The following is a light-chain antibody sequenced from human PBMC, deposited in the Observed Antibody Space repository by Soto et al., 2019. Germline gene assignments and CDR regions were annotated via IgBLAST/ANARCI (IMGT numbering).Light chain of an antibody. V-gene: IGKV1-5*03. CDR2: KAS. J-gene: IGKJ2*01. CDR3: QQYNSYPHT. Sequence: DIQLTQSPFTLSPSVGDRVTITCRASQSISSWLAWYQQKPGKAPKLLIYKASSLQSGVPSRFSGSGSGTEFTLTISSLQPDDFATYYCQQYNSYPHTFGQGTKLEIK. CDR1: QSISSW.